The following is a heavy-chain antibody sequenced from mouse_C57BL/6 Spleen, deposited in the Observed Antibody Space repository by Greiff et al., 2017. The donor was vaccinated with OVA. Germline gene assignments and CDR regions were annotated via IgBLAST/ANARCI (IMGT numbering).Heavy chain of an antibody. Sequence: VQLQQSVAELVRPGASVKLSCTASGFNIKNTYMHWVKQRPEQGLEWIGRIDPANGNTKYAPKFQGKAPITADTSSNTAYLQLSSLTSEDAAIYYGAQFYYDYDGYYFDYWGQGTTLTVSS. V-gene: IGHV14-3*01. CDR2: IDPANGNT. J-gene: IGHJ2*01. CDR3: AQFYYDYDGYYFDY. CDR1: GFNIKNTY. D-gene: IGHD2-4*01.